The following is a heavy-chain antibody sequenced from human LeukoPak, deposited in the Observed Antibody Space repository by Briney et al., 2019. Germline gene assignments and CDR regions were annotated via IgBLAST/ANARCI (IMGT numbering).Heavy chain of an antibody. J-gene: IGHJ4*02. CDR2: VWYDGSEE. CDR1: GFTFSNFG. D-gene: IGHD6-19*01. Sequence: PGGSLRLSCAASGFTFSNFGMHWVRQAPGKGLEWVAVVWYDGSEEHYAESVKGRFTISRDNSKNTVDLQMNSLRAEDTAVYYCARKGASGWTPFLDYWGQGTLVTVSS. V-gene: IGHV3-33*01. CDR3: ARKGASGWTPFLDY.